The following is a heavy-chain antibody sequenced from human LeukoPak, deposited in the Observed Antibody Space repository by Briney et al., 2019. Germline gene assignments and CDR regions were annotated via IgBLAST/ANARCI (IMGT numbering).Heavy chain of an antibody. J-gene: IGHJ2*01. Sequence: SETLSLTCSGSGGPFSYYYWTWIRQPPGKGLEWIGYIYTSGNTDYNPSLKSRVSMSLDTSKSQLSLNLSSVTAADTAVYFCGRRGTIFGPESLWGRGTLVTVSS. CDR3: GRRGTIFGPESL. CDR1: GGPFSYYY. D-gene: IGHD3-3*01. CDR2: IYTSGNT. V-gene: IGHV4-4*09.